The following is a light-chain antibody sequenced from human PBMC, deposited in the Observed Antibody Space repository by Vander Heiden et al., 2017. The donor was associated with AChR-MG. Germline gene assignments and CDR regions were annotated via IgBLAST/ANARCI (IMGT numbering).Light chain of an antibody. J-gene: IGKJ4*01. CDR1: ETVSSN. Sequence: IVMTQSPATLSVSPGERATLSCRASETVSSNLAWYQQKPGQAPRLVIYGASTRATKVPARFSGRGSGTEFTLTISSLQSEDFAVYYCQQYYNWPLAFGAGTEVEIK. CDR3: QQYYNWPLA. CDR2: GAS. V-gene: IGKV3-15*01.